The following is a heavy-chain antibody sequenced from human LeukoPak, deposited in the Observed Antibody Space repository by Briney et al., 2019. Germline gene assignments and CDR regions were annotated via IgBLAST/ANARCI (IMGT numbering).Heavy chain of an antibody. V-gene: IGHV4-38-2*01. Sequence: SETLSLTCAVSGYSISSGYYWGWIRQPPGKGLEWIGSIYHSGSTYYNPSLKSRVTISVDTSKNQFPLKLSSVTAADTAVYYCASKRLASDAFDIWGQGTMVTVSS. CDR3: ASKRLASDAFDI. D-gene: IGHD1-26*01. J-gene: IGHJ3*02. CDR2: IYHSGST. CDR1: GYSISSGYY.